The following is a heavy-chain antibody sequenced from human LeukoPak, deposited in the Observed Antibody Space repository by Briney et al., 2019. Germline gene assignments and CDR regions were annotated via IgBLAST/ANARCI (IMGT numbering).Heavy chain of an antibody. D-gene: IGHD1-1*01. CDR3: AKSLFTSATGTGRAFHI. CDR2: ISASGDVT. CDR1: GFTFSKFP. Sequence: GGSLRLSCAASGFTFSKFPMGWVRQAPGGGLEWVSAISASGDVTFYADSLRGRFTISRDNSKSTLYLQMNGLRAEDTAIFYCAKSLFTSATGTGRAFHIWGQGTRVTVSS. J-gene: IGHJ3*02. V-gene: IGHV3-23*01.